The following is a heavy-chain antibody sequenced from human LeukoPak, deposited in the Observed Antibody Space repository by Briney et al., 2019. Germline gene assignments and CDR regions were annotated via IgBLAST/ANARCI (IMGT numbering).Heavy chain of an antibody. CDR1: GGSFSDSY. CDR2: ISHSGDT. V-gene: IGHV4-34*01. CDR3: ARVSRDYGGIVFDY. Sequence: SETLSLTCAVYGGSFSDSYWSWIRQPPGEGLEWVGEISHSGDTNYNPSLKSRVTISVDTSKNQFSLNLSSVTAADTAVYYCARVSRDYGGIVFDYWGQGTLVTVSS. J-gene: IGHJ4*02. D-gene: IGHD4-23*01.